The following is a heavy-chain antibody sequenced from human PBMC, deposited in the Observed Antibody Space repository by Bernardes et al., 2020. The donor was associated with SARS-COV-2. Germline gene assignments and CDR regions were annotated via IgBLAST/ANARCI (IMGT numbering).Heavy chain of an antibody. CDR1: GYTFTGYY. D-gene: IGHD6-13*01. CDR3: ARESIAAAGTYYYGMDV. J-gene: IGHJ6*02. Sequence: ASRQVYCKASGYTFTGYYMHWVRQAPGQGLEWMGWITPNSGGTTYAQKFQGWVTMTRDTSISTAYMELSRLRSDDTAVYYCARESIAAAGTYYYGMDVWGQGTTVTVSS. V-gene: IGHV1-2*04. CDR2: ITPNSGGT.